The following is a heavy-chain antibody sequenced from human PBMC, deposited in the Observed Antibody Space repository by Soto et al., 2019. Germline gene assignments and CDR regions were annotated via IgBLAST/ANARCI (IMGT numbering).Heavy chain of an antibody. V-gene: IGHV1-3*01. CDR3: ASGLVAGTRELNRQPFDY. J-gene: IGHJ4*02. CDR2: INAGNGNT. Sequence: QVQLVQSGAEVKKPGASVKVSCKASGYTFTSYAMHWVRQAPGQRLEWMGWINAGNGNTKYSQKFQGRVTITRDTSASTAYMELSSLRSEDTAVYYCASGLVAGTRELNRQPFDYWGQGTLVTVSS. D-gene: IGHD6-19*01. CDR1: GYTFTSYA.